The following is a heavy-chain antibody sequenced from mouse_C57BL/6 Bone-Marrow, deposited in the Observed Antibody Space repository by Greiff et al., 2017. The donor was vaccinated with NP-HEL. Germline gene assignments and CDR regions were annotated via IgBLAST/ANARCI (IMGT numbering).Heavy chain of an antibody. D-gene: IGHD2-1*01. CDR3: TADYCNYYGMDY. J-gene: IGHJ4*01. Sequence: EVKLQESGGGLVQPGGSTKLSCVASGFTFSDYCMNWVRQTPEKGLEWVAQISLNSDNYATNYAVSVKGRFTISSYDSKSSVYLPMNNFMADDSRIYYCTADYCNYYGMDYWVQGTSVTVSA. CDR1: GFTFSDYC. V-gene: IGHV6-3*01. CDR2: ISLNSDNYAT.